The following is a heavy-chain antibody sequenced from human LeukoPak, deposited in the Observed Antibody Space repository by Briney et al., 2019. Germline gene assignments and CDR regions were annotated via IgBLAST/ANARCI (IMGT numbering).Heavy chain of an antibody. CDR3: ARDKALHVVVTAIVDY. CDR2: ISSSGSTI. Sequence: GGSLRVSCAASGFTFSDYYMSWIRQAPGNGLEWVSYISSSGSTIYYADSVKGRFTISRDNAKNSLYLQMNSLRAEDTAVYYCARDKALHVVVTAIVDYWGQGTLVTVSS. J-gene: IGHJ4*02. D-gene: IGHD2-21*02. V-gene: IGHV3-11*01. CDR1: GFTFSDYY.